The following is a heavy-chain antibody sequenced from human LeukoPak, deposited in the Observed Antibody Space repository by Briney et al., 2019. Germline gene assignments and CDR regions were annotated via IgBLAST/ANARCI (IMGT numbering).Heavy chain of an antibody. V-gene: IGHV3-33*01. CDR1: GFTFRSYG. J-gene: IGHJ6*02. D-gene: IGHD3-22*01. CDR2: IWYDGSNK. CDR3: ARDGMIVVVTTDYYYGMDV. Sequence: RTGGSLRLSCAASGFTFRSYGMHWVRQAPGKGLEWVAVIWYDGSNKYYADSVKGRFTISRDNSKNTLYLQMNSLRAEDTAVYYCARDGMIVVVTTDYYYGMDVWGQGTTVTVSS.